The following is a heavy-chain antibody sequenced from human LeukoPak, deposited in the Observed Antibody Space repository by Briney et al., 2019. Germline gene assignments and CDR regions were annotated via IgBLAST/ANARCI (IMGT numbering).Heavy chain of an antibody. J-gene: IGHJ3*02. Sequence: GASVKVSCKASGYTFTGYYMHWVRQAPGQGLEWMGWINPNSGGTNYAQKFQGRVTMTRDTSISTAYMELSRLRSDDTAVYYCARENIAVADAFDIWGQGTMVTVSS. V-gene: IGHV1-2*02. D-gene: IGHD6-19*01. CDR2: INPNSGGT. CDR1: GYTFTGYY. CDR3: ARENIAVADAFDI.